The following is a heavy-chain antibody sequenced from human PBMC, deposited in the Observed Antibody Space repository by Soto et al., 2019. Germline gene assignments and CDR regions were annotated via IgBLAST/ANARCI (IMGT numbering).Heavy chain of an antibody. CDR2: ISSSSSYI. J-gene: IGHJ4*02. D-gene: IGHD4-17*01. Sequence: EVQLVESGGGLVKPGGSLRLSCAASGFTFSSYSMNWVRQAPGKGLEWVSSISSSSSYIYYADSVKGRFTISRDNAKNSLYLQMNSLRDEDTAVYYCARDPDYGDYALDYWGQGTLVTVSS. V-gene: IGHV3-21*01. CDR3: ARDPDYGDYALDY. CDR1: GFTFSSYS.